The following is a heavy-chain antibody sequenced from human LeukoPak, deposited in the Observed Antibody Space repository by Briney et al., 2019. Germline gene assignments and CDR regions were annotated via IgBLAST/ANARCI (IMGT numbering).Heavy chain of an antibody. Sequence: GASVKVSCKASGYTFTSYDINWVRQATGQGLEWMGWMNPNSGDTGYVQKFQGRVTMTRSTSISTAYMELSSLRSEDTAIYYCARGGFGSGSHFDYWGQEPWSPSPQ. V-gene: IGHV1-8*01. D-gene: IGHD3-10*01. CDR1: GYTFTSYD. CDR2: MNPNSGDT. J-gene: IGHJ4*01. CDR3: ARGGFGSGSHFDY.